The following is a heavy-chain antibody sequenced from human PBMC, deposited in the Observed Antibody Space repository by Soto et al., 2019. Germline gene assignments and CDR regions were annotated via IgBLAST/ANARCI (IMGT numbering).Heavy chain of an antibody. D-gene: IGHD6-6*01. CDR1: GFTFSSYG. V-gene: IGHV3-30*18. CDR2: ISYDGSNK. Sequence: PGGSLRLSCAASGFTFSSYGMHWVRQAPGKGLEWLAVISYDGSNKYYAESVKDRFTISRDNSKNTLYLQMNSLRAEDTAVYYCAKDSSSSYLYYYYYMDVWGKGTTVTVSS. J-gene: IGHJ6*03. CDR3: AKDSSSSYLYYYYYMDV.